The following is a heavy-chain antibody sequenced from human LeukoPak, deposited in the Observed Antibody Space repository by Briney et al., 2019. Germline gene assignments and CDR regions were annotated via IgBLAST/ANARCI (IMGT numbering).Heavy chain of an antibody. D-gene: IGHD2-21*01. J-gene: IGHJ1*01. V-gene: IGHV3-33*01. CDR3: ARWVPASVYCGGDCYS. Sequence: GGSLRLSCAASGFTFSSYGMHWVRQAPGKGLEWVAVIWYDGSNKYYADSVKGRFTISGDNSKNTLYLQMNSLRAEDTAVYYCARWVPASVYCGGDCYSWGQGTLVTVSS. CDR2: IWYDGSNK. CDR1: GFTFSSYG.